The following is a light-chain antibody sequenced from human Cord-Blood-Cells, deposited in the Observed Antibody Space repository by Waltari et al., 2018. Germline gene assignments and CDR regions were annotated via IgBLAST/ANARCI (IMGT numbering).Light chain of an antibody. CDR2: GKN. CDR1: SLRSYY. J-gene: IGLJ2*01. Sequence: SSALTQDPAVSVALGQTVRITCQGDSLRSYYASWYQQKPGQAHVLVIYGKNNRPTGIPDRFSGSSSGNKASLTITGAQAEDEADYYCNSRDSSGNHLEFGGGTKLTVL. CDR3: NSRDSSGNHLE. V-gene: IGLV3-19*01.